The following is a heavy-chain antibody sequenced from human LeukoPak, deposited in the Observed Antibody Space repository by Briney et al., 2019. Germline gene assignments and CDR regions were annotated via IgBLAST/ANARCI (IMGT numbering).Heavy chain of an antibody. CDR3: AREWIVVVPPAMTYYYDGMDV. J-gene: IGHJ6*02. CDR2: INSDGSST. Sequence: GGSLRLSCAASGFTFSSYWMYWVRQAPGKGLVWVSRINSDGSSTSYADSVKGRFTISRDNAKNTLYLQMNSLRAEDTAVYYCAREWIVVVPPAMTYYYDGMDVWGQGTTVTVSS. CDR1: GFTFSSYW. V-gene: IGHV3-74*01. D-gene: IGHD2-2*01.